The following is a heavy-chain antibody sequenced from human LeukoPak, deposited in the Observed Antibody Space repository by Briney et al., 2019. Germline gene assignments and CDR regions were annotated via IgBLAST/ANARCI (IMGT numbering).Heavy chain of an antibody. V-gene: IGHV1-2*02. CDR1: GYTFTGYY. CDR3: ANLLGAYSSGWYNYYGMDV. J-gene: IGHJ6*02. CDR2: INPNSGGT. Sequence: ASVKVSCKASGYTFTGYYMHWVRQAPGQGLEWMGWINPNSGGTNYAQKFQGRVTMTRDTSISTAYMELSRLRSDDTAVYYCANLLGAYSSGWYNYYGMDVWGQGTTVTVSS. D-gene: IGHD6-19*01.